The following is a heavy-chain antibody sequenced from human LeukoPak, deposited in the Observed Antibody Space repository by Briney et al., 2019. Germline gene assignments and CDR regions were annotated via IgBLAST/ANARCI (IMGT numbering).Heavy chain of an antibody. CDR3: ARVLGNYYDGSGPSLY. D-gene: IGHD3-22*01. CDR1: GFTFGTYS. J-gene: IGHJ4*02. Sequence: GGPLRLSCAASGFTFGTYSMNWVRQAPGKGLEWVSSIRSSSGYIYYADSVKGRFTISRDNAKNSLYLQMNSLRGEDTAVYYCARVLGNYYDGSGPSLYWGQGTLVTVSS. CDR2: IRSSSGYI. V-gene: IGHV3-21*01.